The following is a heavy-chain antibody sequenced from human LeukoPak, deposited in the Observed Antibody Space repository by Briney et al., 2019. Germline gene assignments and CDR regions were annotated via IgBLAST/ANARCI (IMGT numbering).Heavy chain of an antibody. CDR1: GDSFSSNSVT. V-gene: IGHV6-1*01. CDR3: ARRLTQYDCFDP. CDR2: TYYRSTWYN. Sequence: QTLSLTCAISGDSFSSNSVTWNWIRQSPSRGLEWLGRTYYRSTWYNDYAVSVRGRITVNPDTSKNQFSLHLNSVTPEDAAVYYCARRLTQYDCFDPWGQGILVTVSS. D-gene: IGHD2-2*01. J-gene: IGHJ5*02.